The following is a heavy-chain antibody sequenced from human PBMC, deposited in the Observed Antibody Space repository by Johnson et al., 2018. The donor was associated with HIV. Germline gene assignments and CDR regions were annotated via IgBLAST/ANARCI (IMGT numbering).Heavy chain of an antibody. CDR2: VSDGAGNT. D-gene: IGHD3-16*01. V-gene: IGHV3-23*04. J-gene: IGHJ3*02. CDR3: AREWGVITYGGVSPRNAFDI. Sequence: VQLVESGGCLVQPGGSLRLSCAASGFTFSSYWMSWVRQAPGKGLEWVSTVSDGAGNTYYADSVKGRFTLSRDKAKNTLHLQMNSLRAEDTAVYYWAREWGVITYGGVSPRNAFDILGQGSMVTVSS. CDR1: GFTFSSYW.